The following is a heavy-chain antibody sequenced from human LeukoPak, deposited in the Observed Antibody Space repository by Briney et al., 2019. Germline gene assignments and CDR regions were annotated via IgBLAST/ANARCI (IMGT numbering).Heavy chain of an antibody. CDR3: ANFAAGTPDDY. D-gene: IGHD6-13*01. Sequence: GRSLRLSCAASGFTFSSYGMHWVRQAPGRGLEWVAVISYDGSNKYYADSVKGRFTISRDNSKNTLYLQMNSLRAEDTAVYYCANFAAGTPDDYWGQGTLVTVSS. CDR2: ISYDGSNK. J-gene: IGHJ4*02. V-gene: IGHV3-30*18. CDR1: GFTFSSYG.